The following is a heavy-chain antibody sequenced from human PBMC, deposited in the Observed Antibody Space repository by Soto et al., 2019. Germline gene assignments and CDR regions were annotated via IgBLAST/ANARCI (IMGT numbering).Heavy chain of an antibody. V-gene: IGHV1-18*04. J-gene: IGHJ4*02. Sequence: ASVKVSCKASGFTNYGISWVRQAPGQGLEWMGWISAYNGNTNYAQKLQGRVTMTTDTSTSTAYMQLRSLRSDDTAVYYCARDRGDYDFDYWGQGTLVTSPQ. CDR1: GFTNYG. CDR3: ARDRGDYDFDY. D-gene: IGHD4-17*01. CDR2: ISAYNGNT.